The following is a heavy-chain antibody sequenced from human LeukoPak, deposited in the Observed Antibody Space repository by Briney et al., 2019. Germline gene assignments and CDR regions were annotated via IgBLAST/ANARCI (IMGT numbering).Heavy chain of an antibody. CDR1: GFTFSAYR. Sequence: RGSLRHSCAAPGFTFSAYRLNCVGQAPGKGLDSASSISGSSSYIYYTDSVKGRFTISRDNAKNSLVLQMNSLRAEDTGVYYCARDMGEPVYGMDVWGQGTTVTVSS. J-gene: IGHJ6*02. CDR2: ISGSSSYI. V-gene: IGHV3-21*01. D-gene: IGHD1-26*01. CDR3: ARDMGEPVYGMDV.